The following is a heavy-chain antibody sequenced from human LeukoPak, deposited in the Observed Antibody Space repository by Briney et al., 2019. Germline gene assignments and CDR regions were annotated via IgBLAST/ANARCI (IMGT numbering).Heavy chain of an antibody. V-gene: IGHV3-21*01. CDR1: GFTFSSYS. D-gene: IGHD6-19*01. J-gene: IGHJ4*02. CDR2: ISSSSSSYI. CDR3: ARDPVGQAVAGDY. Sequence: GGSLRLSCAASGFTFSSYSMNWVRQAPGKGLEWVSSISSSSSSYIYYADSVKGRFTISRDNAKNSLYLQMNSLRAEDTAVYYCARDPVGQAVAGDYWGQGTLVTVSS.